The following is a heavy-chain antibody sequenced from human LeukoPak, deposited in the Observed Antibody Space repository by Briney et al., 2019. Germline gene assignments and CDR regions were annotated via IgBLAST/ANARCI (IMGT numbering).Heavy chain of an antibody. Sequence: GGSLRLSCAASGFTFSSYGMHWVRQAPGKGLEWVAFIRYDGSNKYYADSVKGRFTISRDNSKNTLYLQMNSLRAEDTAVYYCAKAPYDFWSGPDYWGQGTLVTVSS. J-gene: IGHJ4*02. CDR2: IRYDGSNK. D-gene: IGHD3-3*01. CDR3: AKAPYDFWSGPDY. V-gene: IGHV3-30*02. CDR1: GFTFSSYG.